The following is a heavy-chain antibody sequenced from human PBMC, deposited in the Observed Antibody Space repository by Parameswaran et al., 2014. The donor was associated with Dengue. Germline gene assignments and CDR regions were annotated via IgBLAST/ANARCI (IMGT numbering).Heavy chain of an antibody. V-gene: IGHV4-34*01. CDR3: ARGQVDIVVVPAAITVRDYYYYYMDV. D-gene: IGHD2-2*01. J-gene: IGHJ6*03. CDR2: INHSGST. Sequence: RWIRSPRKGLEWIGEINHSGSTNYNPSLKSRVTISVDTSKNQFSLKLSSVTAADTAVYYCARGQVDIVVVPAAITVRDYYYYYMDVWGKGTTVTVSS.